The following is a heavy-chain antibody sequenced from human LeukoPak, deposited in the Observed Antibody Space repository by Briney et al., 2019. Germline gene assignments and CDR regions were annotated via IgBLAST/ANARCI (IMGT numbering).Heavy chain of an antibody. CDR1: GFTFDDYA. Sequence: RAGGSLRLSCAASGFTFDDYAMHWVRQAPGKGLEWVSGISWNSGSIGYADSVKGRFTISRDNAKHSLYLQMNSLRAEDTALYYCAKSREQADAFDIWGQGTMVTVSS. J-gene: IGHJ3*02. CDR2: ISWNSGSI. CDR3: AKSREQADAFDI. V-gene: IGHV3-9*01. D-gene: IGHD1/OR15-1a*01.